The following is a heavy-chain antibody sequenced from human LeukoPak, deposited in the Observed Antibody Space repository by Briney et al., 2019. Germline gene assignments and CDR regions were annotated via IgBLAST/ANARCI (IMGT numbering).Heavy chain of an antibody. J-gene: IGHJ4*02. D-gene: IGHD5-12*01. V-gene: IGHV4-34*01. CDR1: GGSFSGYY. Sequence: PSETLSLTCAVYGGSFSGYYWSWIRQPPGKGLEWIGEINHSGSTNYNPSLKSRVTISVDTSKNQFSLKLSSVTAADTAVYYCARARFRGRDYFDYWGQGTLVTVSS. CDR3: ARARFRGRDYFDY. CDR2: INHSGST.